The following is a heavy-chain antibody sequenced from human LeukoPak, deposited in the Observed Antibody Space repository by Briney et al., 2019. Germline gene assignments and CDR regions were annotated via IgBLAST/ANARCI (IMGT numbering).Heavy chain of an antibody. CDR2: IYHSGST. CDR3: GRGRGVGVTDGFDN. J-gene: IGHJ3*02. V-gene: IGHV4-4*02. CDR1: GGSISSSNW. D-gene: IGHD2-21*02. Sequence: SETLSLTCAVSGGSISSSNWWSWVRQPPGKGLEWIGEIYHSGSTNYNPSLKSRVTISVDKSKNQFSLKLSSVTAADTAVYYCGRGRGVGVTDGFDNLGQRTKVTGSS.